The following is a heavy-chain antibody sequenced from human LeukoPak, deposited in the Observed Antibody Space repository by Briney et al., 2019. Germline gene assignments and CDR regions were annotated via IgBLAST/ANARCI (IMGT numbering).Heavy chain of an antibody. J-gene: IGHJ4*02. Sequence: GRSLRLSCAASGFTFSSYGMHWVRQAPGKGLECVAVISYVGSNKYYADSVKGRFTISRDNSKNTLYLQMNSLRAEDTAVYYCAKDFFDRSGYSYGIDYWGQGTLVTVSS. CDR1: GFTFSSYG. CDR3: AKDFFDRSGYSYGIDY. V-gene: IGHV3-30*18. CDR2: ISYVGSNK. D-gene: IGHD5-18*01.